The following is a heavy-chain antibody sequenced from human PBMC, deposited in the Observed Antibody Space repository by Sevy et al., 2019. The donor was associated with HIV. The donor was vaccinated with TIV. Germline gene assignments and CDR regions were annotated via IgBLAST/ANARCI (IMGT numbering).Heavy chain of an antibody. J-gene: IGHJ5*02. V-gene: IGHV1-18*01. CDR1: GYTFTSYG. Sequence: ASVKVSCKASGYTFTSYGISWVRQAPGQGLEWMRWISAYNGNTNYAQKLQGRVTMTTDTSTSTAYMELRSLRSDDTAVYYCARDTIYDSSGYYYARFDPWGQGTLVTVSS. CDR3: ARDTIYDSSGYYYARFDP. CDR2: ISAYNGNT. D-gene: IGHD3-22*01.